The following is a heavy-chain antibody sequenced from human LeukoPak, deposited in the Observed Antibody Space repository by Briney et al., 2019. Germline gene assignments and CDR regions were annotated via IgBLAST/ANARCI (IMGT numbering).Heavy chain of an antibody. CDR1: GFTVDTYW. D-gene: IGHD3-16*01. V-gene: IGHV3-7*01. CDR2: IKEDGTRK. CDR3: VAWGSLVV. Sequence: GGSLRLSCVASGFTVDTYWMSWVRQAPGKGLDWVAHIKEDGTRKYYVDSVRGRFTISRNNAKNSLFLQMNSLRVEDTAVFYCVAWGSLVVWGQGTLVTVSS. J-gene: IGHJ4*02.